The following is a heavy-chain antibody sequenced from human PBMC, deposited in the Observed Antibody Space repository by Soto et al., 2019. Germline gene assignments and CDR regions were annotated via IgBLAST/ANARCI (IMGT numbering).Heavy chain of an antibody. J-gene: IGHJ4*02. D-gene: IGHD6-19*01. Sequence: QVQLVRSGAEVKKPGSSVKVSCKASGGTFSSYAISWVRQAPGQGLEWMGGIIPIFGTANYAQKFQGRVTITADESTSTAYMELSSLRSEDTAVYYCARPSSSTVSSGWPHFDYWGQGTLVTVSS. V-gene: IGHV1-69*01. CDR1: GGTFSSYA. CDR2: IIPIFGTA. CDR3: ARPSSSTVSSGWPHFDY.